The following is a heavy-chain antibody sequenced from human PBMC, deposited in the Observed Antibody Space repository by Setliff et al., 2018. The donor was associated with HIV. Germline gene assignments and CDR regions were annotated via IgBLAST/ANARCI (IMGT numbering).Heavy chain of an antibody. CDR1: GYTFTSYY. CDR2: INPSGGST. Sequence: ASVKVSCTASGYTFTSYYMHWVRQAPGQGLEWMGIINPSGGSTSYAQKFQGRVTMTRDTSTSTVYMELSSLRSEDTAVYYCARDKGIAAGEEYFQHWGQGTLVTVSS. D-gene: IGHD6-13*01. V-gene: IGHV1-46*01. J-gene: IGHJ1*01. CDR3: ARDKGIAAGEEYFQH.